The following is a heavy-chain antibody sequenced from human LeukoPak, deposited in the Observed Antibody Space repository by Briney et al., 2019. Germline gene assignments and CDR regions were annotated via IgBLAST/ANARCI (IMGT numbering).Heavy chain of an antibody. CDR1: GFTFSSYS. CDR3: ARGPYSSSYYFDY. V-gene: IGHV3-21*01. CDR2: ISSSSSYI. D-gene: IGHD6-6*01. J-gene: IGHJ4*02. Sequence: GGSLRLSCAASGFTFSSYSMNWVPQAPGKGFEWFSSISSSSSYIYYADSVKVRFTISRDNSKNSLYLQMNSLRAEDTAVYYCARGPYSSSYYFDYWGQGTLVTVSS.